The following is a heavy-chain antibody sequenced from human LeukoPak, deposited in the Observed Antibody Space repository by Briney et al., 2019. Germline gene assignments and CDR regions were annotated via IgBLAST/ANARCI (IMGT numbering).Heavy chain of an antibody. V-gene: IGHV1-18*01. J-gene: IGHJ4*02. CDR1: GYTFTTYG. CDR3: ARDQTQIWFGEGLWYFDY. CDR2: ISPYNGNT. D-gene: IGHD3-10*01. Sequence: ASVKVSCKASGYTFTTYGISWVRQAPGQGLEWMGWISPYNGNTKYAQKVQGRVAMTTDTSTSTAYMELRSLRSDDTAVYYCARDQTQIWFGEGLWYFDYWGQGTLVTVSS.